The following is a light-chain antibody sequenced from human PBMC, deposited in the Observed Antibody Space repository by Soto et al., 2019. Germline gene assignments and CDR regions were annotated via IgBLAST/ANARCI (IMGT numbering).Light chain of an antibody. J-gene: IGLJ2*01. CDR2: EVR. CDR1: SSDVGTYNL. V-gene: IGLV2-23*02. CDR3: CSYAGSNSVI. Sequence: QSVLTQPASVSGSPGQSITISCTGASSDVGTYNLVSWYQQRPGKAPKLIIYEVRKRPSGLSSRFSGSKSGDTASLTISGLQAEDEADYYCCSYAGSNSVIFGGGTQLTVL.